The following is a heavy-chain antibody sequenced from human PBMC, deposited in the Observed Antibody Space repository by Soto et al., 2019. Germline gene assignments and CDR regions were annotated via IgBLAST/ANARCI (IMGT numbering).Heavy chain of an antibody. J-gene: IGHJ6*02. CDR2: IYSGGST. CDR3: TTGSVEGV. V-gene: IGHV3-53*01. Sequence: GGALRLSCAASGFTVSSNYMSWVRQAPGKGLEWVSVIYSGGSTHYAAPVNGRFTVSRDDSKNMLYLQMNSLKADDTALYYCTTGSVEGVWGQGTTVTVSS. D-gene: IGHD2-15*01. CDR1: GFTVSSNY.